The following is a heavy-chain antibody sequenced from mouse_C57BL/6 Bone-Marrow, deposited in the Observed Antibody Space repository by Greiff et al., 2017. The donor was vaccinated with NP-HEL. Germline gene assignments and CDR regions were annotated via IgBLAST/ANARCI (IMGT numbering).Heavy chain of an antibody. CDR2: IDPSASYT. D-gene: IGHD2-3*01. CDR3: AGWLLRSR. Sequence: QVQLQQPGAELVRPGTSVKLSCKASGYTFTSYWMHWVKQRPGQGLEWIGVIDPSASYTNYNQKFKGKATLTVDTSSSTAYMQLSSLTSEDSAVYYCAGWLLRSRWGQGTTLTVSS. CDR1: GYTFTSYW. V-gene: IGHV1-59*01. J-gene: IGHJ2*01.